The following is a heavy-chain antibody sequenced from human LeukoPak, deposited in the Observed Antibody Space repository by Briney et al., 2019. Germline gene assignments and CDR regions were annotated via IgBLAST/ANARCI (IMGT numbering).Heavy chain of an antibody. CDR2: ISGSGGST. CDR1: GFTFSGYA. V-gene: IGHV3-23*01. CDR3: AKSQVRKSGNIAVAGWGYFDY. J-gene: IGHJ4*02. Sequence: GGSLRLSCAASGFTFSGYAMSWVRQAPGKGLEWVSAISGSGGSTYYADSVKGRFTISRDNSKNTLYLQMNSLRAEDTAVYYCAKSQVRKSGNIAVAGWGYFDYWGQGALVTVSS. D-gene: IGHD6-19*01.